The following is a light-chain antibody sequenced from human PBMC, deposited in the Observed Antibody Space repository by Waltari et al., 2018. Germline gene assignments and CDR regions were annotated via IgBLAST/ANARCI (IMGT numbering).Light chain of an antibody. J-gene: IGKJ2*03. Sequence: EKVMTQSPATLSVSPGEVVTLSCRASQSVSSNVAWYQHRPGQALRLLIYDASSRASGVPARFSGSWSGTEFTLTISGLQSEDGALYYCQQYNDWYSFGQGTKLEIK. V-gene: IGKV3-15*01. CDR2: DAS. CDR1: QSVSSN. CDR3: QQYNDWYS.